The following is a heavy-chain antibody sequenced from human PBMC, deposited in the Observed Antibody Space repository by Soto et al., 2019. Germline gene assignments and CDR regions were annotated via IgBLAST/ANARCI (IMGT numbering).Heavy chain of an antibody. CDR1: GGSISSGGYY. V-gene: IGHV4-31*03. Sequence: SETLSLTCTVSGGSISSGGYYWSWIRQHPGKGLEWIRYIYYSGFTYYTPSLKSRVTMSVDTSKNQFSLKLSSVTAADTAVYYCARDQTGSYPYNWFDPWGQGTLVTVSS. D-gene: IGHD1-26*01. CDR2: IYYSGFT. J-gene: IGHJ5*02. CDR3: ARDQTGSYPYNWFDP.